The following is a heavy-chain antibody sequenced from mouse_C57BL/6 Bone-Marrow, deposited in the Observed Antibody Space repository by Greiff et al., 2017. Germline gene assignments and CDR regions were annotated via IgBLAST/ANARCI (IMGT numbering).Heavy chain of an antibody. V-gene: IGHV1-64*01. Sequence: QVQLQQPGAELVKPGASVKLSCKASGYTFTSYWMHWVKPRPGQGLEWIGMIHPNSGSTNYNEKFKSKATMTVDKSSSTADMQRSSLTSDDYADYYCAMYYYGSSSAWCAYWGQGTLVTVSA. CDR3: AMYYYGSSSAWCAY. D-gene: IGHD1-1*01. J-gene: IGHJ3*01. CDR2: IHPNSGST. CDR1: GYTFTSYW.